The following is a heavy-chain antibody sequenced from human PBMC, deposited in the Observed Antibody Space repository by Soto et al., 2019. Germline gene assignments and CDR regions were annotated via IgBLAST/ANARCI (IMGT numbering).Heavy chain of an antibody. CDR3: ARDYDSSGDY. CDR1: GGSISTSSYY. V-gene: IGHV4-39*01. J-gene: IGHJ4*02. Sequence: QLQLQESGPGLVKPSETLSLTCTVYGGSISTSSYYWGWIRQPPGKGLEWIGSNYYSGSTYYNPSLKSRVTISVDTSKNQFSLKLSSVTAADTAVYYCARDYDSSGDYWGQGTLVTVSS. D-gene: IGHD3-22*01. CDR2: NYYSGST.